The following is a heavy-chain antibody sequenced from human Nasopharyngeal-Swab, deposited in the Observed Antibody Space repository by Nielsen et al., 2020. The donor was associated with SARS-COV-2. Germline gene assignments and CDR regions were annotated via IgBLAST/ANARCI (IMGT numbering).Heavy chain of an antibody. CDR3: ARDSKPGGGYYSLYYYNYYGMDV. J-gene: IGHJ6*02. CDR2: IKKDGSEK. V-gene: IGHV3-7*01. D-gene: IGHD3-22*01. Sequence: VRQAPGKGLEWVANIKKDGSEKYYVDSVKGRFTISRDNAKNSLYLQMNSLRAEDTAVHYCARDSKPGGGYYSLYYYNYYGMDVWGQGTTVTVSS.